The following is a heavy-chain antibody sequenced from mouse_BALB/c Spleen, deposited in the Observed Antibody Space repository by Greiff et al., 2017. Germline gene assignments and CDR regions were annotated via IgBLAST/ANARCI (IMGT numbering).Heavy chain of an antibody. CDR2: INPSSGYT. CDR3: ARSYYGSRFYAMDY. Sequence: QVQLQQSGAELARPGASVKMSCKASGYTFTSYTMHWVKQRPGQGLEWIGYINPSSGYTNYNQKFKDKATLTADKSSSTAYMQLSSLTSEDSAVYYCARSYYGSRFYAMDYWGQGTSVTVSS. CDR1: GYTFTSYT. D-gene: IGHD1-1*01. V-gene: IGHV1-4*01. J-gene: IGHJ4*01.